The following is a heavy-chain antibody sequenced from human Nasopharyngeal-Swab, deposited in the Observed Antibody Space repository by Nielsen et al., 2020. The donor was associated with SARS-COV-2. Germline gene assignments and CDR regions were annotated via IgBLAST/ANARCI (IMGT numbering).Heavy chain of an antibody. J-gene: IGHJ4*02. V-gene: IGHV3-30-3*01. D-gene: IGHD3-22*01. CDR3: ARDLSYYDSSGYPGDY. CDR2: ISYDGSNK. Sequence: VRQAPGKGLEWVAVISYDGSNKYYADSVKGRFTISRDNSKNTLYPQMNSLRAEDTAVYYCARDLSYYDSSGYPGDYWGQGTLVTVSS.